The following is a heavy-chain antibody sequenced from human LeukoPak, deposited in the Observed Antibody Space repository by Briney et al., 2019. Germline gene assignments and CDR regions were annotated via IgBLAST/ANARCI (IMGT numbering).Heavy chain of an antibody. J-gene: IGHJ6*02. CDR3: ARPLGYCSGGSCYQDYYGMDV. CDR1: GFTFSDYY. D-gene: IGHD2-15*01. Sequence: IPGGSLRLSCAASGFTFSDYYMSWLRQAPWKGLEWVSYISSSGSTIYYADSVKGRFTISRNNAKNSLYLQMNSLRAEDTAVYYCARPLGYCSGGSCYQDYYGMDVWGQGTTVTVSS. V-gene: IGHV3-11*01. CDR2: ISSSGSTI.